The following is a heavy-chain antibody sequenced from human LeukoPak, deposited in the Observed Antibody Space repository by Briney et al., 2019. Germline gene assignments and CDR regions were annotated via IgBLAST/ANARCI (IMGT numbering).Heavy chain of an antibody. CDR1: GYSISSGYF. CDR3: ARARSYYYGSGSYWSNWFDP. D-gene: IGHD3-10*01. J-gene: IGHJ5*02. CDR2: IYQRATV. Sequence: PSETLSLTCNVSGYSISSGYFWGWVRQAPGKGLEWIGSIYQRATVHYNPSLKSRVTMSVDTSKNQFSLKLSSVTAADTAVYYCARARSYYYGSGSYWSNWFDPWGQGTLVTVSS. V-gene: IGHV4-38-2*02.